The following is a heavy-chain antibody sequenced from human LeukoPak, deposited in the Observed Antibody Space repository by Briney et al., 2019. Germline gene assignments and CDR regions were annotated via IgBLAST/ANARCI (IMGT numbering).Heavy chain of an antibody. CDR3: AKDLEDDSSGYPPEFDY. V-gene: IGHV3-23*01. CDR1: GFTFSSYA. D-gene: IGHD3-22*01. CDR2: ISGSGGST. J-gene: IGHJ4*02. Sequence: PGGSLRLSCAASGFTFSSYAMSWVRQAPGKGLELVSAISGSGGSTYYADSVKGRFTISRDNSKNTLYLQMNSLRAEDTAVYYCAKDLEDDSSGYPPEFDYWGQGTLVTVSS.